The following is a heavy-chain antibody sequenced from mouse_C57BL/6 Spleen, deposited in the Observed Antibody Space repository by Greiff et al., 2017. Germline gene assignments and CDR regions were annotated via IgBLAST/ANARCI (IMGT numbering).Heavy chain of an antibody. V-gene: IGHV2-9-1*01. CDR2: IWTGGGT. CDR3: ARIPPYYYGSSYWYFDV. D-gene: IGHD1-1*01. CDR1: GFSLTSYA. J-gene: IGHJ1*03. Sequence: VQLVESGPGLVAPSQSLSITCTVSGFSLTSYAISWVRQPPGKGLEWLGVIWTGGGTNYNSALKSRLSISKDNSKSQVFLKMNSLQTDDTARYYCARIPPYYYGSSYWYFDVWGTGTTVTVSS.